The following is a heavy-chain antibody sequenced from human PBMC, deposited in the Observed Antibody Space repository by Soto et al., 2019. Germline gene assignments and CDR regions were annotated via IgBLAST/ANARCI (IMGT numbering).Heavy chain of an antibody. J-gene: IGHJ5*02. CDR2: ISHSGSST. D-gene: IGHD3-10*01. CDR1: GVTFSNYA. Sequence: EVQFLESGGGLVQPGGSLRLSCAASGVTFSNYAMNWVRQAPGKGLEWVSGISHSGSSTYYADSVKGRFTISRHNSKNTLFLQMNSLTAEDTAVYYCAKGSWVHHGSEGGNWLDPWGQGTLVTVSS. V-gene: IGHV3-23*01. CDR3: AKGSWVHHGSEGGNWLDP.